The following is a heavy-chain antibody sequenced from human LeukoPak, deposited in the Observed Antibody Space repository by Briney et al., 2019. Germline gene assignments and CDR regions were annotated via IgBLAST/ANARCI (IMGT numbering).Heavy chain of an antibody. CDR3: ARDSSGWYYLDY. CDR2: IYSGGST. Sequence: GGSLRLSCAASGFIVSSDYMSWVRQAPGKGLEWVSVIYSGGSTFYADSVKGRFTISRDKSKNTLYLQMNSLRADDTAVYYCARDSSGWYYLDYWGQGSLVTVSS. CDR1: GFIVSSDY. V-gene: IGHV3-66*02. D-gene: IGHD6-19*01. J-gene: IGHJ4*02.